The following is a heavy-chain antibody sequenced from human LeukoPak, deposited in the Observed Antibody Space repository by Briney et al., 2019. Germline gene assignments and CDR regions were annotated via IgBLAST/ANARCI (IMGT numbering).Heavy chain of an antibody. V-gene: IGHV3-53*04. D-gene: IGHD1-26*01. J-gene: IGHJ4*02. CDR2: IYSGGST. CDR1: GFTVSSNY. CDR3: ARGDSGSYLY. Sequence: TGGSLRLSRAASGFTVSSNYMSWVRQAPGKGLEWVSVIYSGGSTYYADSVKGRFTISRHNSKNTLYLQMNSLRAEDTAVYYCARGDSGSYLYWGQGTLVTVPS.